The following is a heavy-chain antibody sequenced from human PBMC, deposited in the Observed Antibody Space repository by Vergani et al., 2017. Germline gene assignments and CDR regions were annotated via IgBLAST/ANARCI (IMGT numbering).Heavy chain of an antibody. D-gene: IGHD3-16*01. CDR3: ARVMGYYYYYGMDV. Sequence: QITLKESGPVLVKPTETLTLTCTVSGFSLSNARMVLSWIRQPPGKALEWLAHIFSNDEKSYSTSLKSRLTISKDTSKSQVFLTMTNMDPVDTATYYCARVMGYYYYYGMDVWGQGTTVTVSS. CDR1: GFSLSNARMV. J-gene: IGHJ6*02. CDR2: IFSNDEK. V-gene: IGHV2-26*01.